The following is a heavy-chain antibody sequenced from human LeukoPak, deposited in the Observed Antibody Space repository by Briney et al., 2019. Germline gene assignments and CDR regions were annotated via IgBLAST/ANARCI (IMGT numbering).Heavy chain of an antibody. CDR2: ISWDGGST. V-gene: IGHV3-43D*03. CDR1: GFTFSSYA. Sequence: PGGSLRLSCAASGFTFSSYAMHWVRQAPGKGLEWVSLISWDGGSTYYADSVKGRFTISRDNSKNSLYLQMNSLRAEDTALYYCAKDSLPFIAAAPSYWGQGTLVTVSS. CDR3: AKDSLPFIAAAPSY. D-gene: IGHD6-13*01. J-gene: IGHJ4*02.